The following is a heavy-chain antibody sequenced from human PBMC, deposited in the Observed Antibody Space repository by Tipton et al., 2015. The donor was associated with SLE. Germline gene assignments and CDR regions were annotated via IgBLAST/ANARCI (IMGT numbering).Heavy chain of an antibody. CDR3: ARGGDYDILTLGY. Sequence: LRLSCTVSGGSISSGSYYWSWIRQPAGKGLEWIGYIYTSGSTNYNPFLKSRVTISVDTSKNQFSLKLSSVTAADTAVYYCARGGDYDILTLGYWGQGTLVTVSS. V-gene: IGHV4-61*09. CDR2: IYTSGST. CDR1: GGSISSGSYY. J-gene: IGHJ4*02. D-gene: IGHD3-9*01.